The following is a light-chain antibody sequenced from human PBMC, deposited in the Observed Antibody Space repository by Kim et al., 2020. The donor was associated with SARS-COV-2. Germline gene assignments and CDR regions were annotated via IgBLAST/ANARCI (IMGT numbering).Light chain of an antibody. CDR2: AAS. CDR1: QDVRSW. J-gene: IGKJ5*01. Sequence: DIQMTQSPSSLSASLGDRVTITCRASQDVRSWVAWFQQRPGKAPQFLIYAASSLQSGVPSRFSGSGSGNHFTLTISTLHPEDFATYYCQQYGDYPINLGQGTRLEIK. CDR3: QQYGDYPIN. V-gene: IGKV1D-16*01.